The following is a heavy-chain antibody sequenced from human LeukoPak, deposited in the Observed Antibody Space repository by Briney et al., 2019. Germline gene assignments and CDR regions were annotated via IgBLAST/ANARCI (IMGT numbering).Heavy chain of an antibody. V-gene: IGHV3-15*04. Sequence: GGSLRLSCAASGFIFSSYWMHWVRQAPGKGLVWVGQTVSEIDGGTTDYAAPVKGRFTISRDDSKSTLYLQMNSLKIEDTAVYYCTTDEDWNYARKDVWGQGATVIVSS. CDR2: TVSEIDGGTT. CDR1: GFIFSSYW. CDR3: TTDEDWNYARKDV. J-gene: IGHJ6*02. D-gene: IGHD1-7*01.